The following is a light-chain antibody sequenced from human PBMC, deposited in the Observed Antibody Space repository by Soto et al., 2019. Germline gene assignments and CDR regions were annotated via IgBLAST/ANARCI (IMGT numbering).Light chain of an antibody. Sequence: QAVVTQSPSASASLGASVKLTCTLSSGHSTYAIAWHQLQPQKGPRFLMRLNSDGSHNKGDGIPDRFSGSSSGAERYLTISSLQSEDEADYYCQTWDTGTHVLFGGGTKLTV. CDR2: LNSDGSH. CDR3: QTWDTGTHVL. J-gene: IGLJ2*01. V-gene: IGLV4-69*01. CDR1: SGHSTYA.